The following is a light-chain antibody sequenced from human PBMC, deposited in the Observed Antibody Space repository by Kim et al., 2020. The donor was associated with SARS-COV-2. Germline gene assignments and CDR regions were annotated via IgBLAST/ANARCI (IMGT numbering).Light chain of an antibody. CDR2: LAS. J-gene: IGKJ2*01. CDR1: ENIGIW. CDR3: QHYSRFPYT. Sequence: DIQMTQSPSTLSASVGDRVTITCRASENIGIWLAWYQQKPGRAPSLLIYLASTLECGVPSRFSGTGSGTEFSLSITSLQPDDFASYYCQHYSRFPYTFGQGTKLEI. V-gene: IGKV1-5*03.